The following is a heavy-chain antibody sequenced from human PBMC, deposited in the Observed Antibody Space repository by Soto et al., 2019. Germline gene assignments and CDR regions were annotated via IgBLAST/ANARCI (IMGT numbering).Heavy chain of an antibody. V-gene: IGHV3-74*01. D-gene: IGHD1-1*01. CDR2: IKSDGSST. CDR1: GFTFRNYW. CDR3: LSFWTDS. J-gene: IGHJ4*02. Sequence: GGSLRLSCAASGFTFRNYWMHWVRQAPGKGLVWVSRIKSDGSSTTYADSVKGRFTISRDNAKNSVHLQMNSLRAEDTAVYYCLSFWTDSWGQGTLVTVSS.